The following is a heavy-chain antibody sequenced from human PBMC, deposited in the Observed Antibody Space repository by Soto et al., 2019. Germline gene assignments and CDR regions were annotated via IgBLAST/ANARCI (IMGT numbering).Heavy chain of an antibody. Sequence: GSLRVPCLASGFTFGSYAMTGVRQAPGKGLEWVSALTNSASTTYYADSVTGRFTISRDNSKNTLYLQMNNLRAKDTAVYYCAQDFGGRRPFHFWGQGTLVTV. CDR1: GFTFGSYA. J-gene: IGHJ4*02. CDR2: LTNSASTT. D-gene: IGHD1-26*01. V-gene: IGHV3-23*01. CDR3: AQDFGGRRPFHF.